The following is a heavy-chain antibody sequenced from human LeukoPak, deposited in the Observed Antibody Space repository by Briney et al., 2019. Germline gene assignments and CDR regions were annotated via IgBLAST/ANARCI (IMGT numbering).Heavy chain of an antibody. V-gene: IGHV3-21*06. J-gene: IGHJ4*02. CDR1: GFIFSTYA. CDR2: ISTTSTSI. CDR3: ARGVGATHFDC. Sequence: GGSLRLSCAPSGFIFSTYALSWVRQAPGRGPEWVSLISTTSTSIYYADSVRGRFTISRDNAKNSLYLQMNSLRAEDTAVYYCARGVGATHFDCWGQGTLVTVST. D-gene: IGHD1-26*01.